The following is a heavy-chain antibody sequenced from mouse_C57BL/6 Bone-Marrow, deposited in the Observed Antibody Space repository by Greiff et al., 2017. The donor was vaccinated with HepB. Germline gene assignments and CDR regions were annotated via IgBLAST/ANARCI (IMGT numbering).Heavy chain of an antibody. CDR3: ARRPMVTTGPLAY. CDR1: GYTFTSYW. CDR2: IDPSDSYT. Sequence: VQLQQPGAELVKPGASVKLSCKASGYTFTSYWMQWVKQRPGQGLEWIGEIDPSDSYTNYNQKFKGKATLTVDTSSSTAYMQLSSLTSEDSAVYYCARRPMVTTGPLAYWGQGTLVTVSA. V-gene: IGHV1-50*01. D-gene: IGHD2-2*01. J-gene: IGHJ3*01.